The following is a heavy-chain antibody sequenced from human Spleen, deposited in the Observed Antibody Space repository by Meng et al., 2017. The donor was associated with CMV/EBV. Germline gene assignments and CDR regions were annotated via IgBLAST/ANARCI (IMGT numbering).Heavy chain of an antibody. D-gene: IGHD3-10*01. J-gene: IGHJ4*02. Sequence: GESLELSCAASGFTFSSYSMNCVRQAPGKGLEWVSSISSSSSYTYYADSEKGRFTISRDNAKNSLYQQMNSLRAEDTAVYYCASGRSGVADYWGQGTLVTVSS. CDR2: ISSSSSYT. CDR1: GFTFSSYS. CDR3: ASGRSGVADY. V-gene: IGHV3-21*01.